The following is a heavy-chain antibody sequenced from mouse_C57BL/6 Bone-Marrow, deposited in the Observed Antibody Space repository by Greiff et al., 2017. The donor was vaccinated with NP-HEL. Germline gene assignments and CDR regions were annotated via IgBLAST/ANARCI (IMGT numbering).Heavy chain of an antibody. CDR1: GFTFSSYG. CDR2: ISSGGSYT. D-gene: IGHD1-1*01. J-gene: IGHJ4*01. V-gene: IGHV5-6*02. CDR3: ARQRGYYYGSSTAMDY. Sequence: DVMLVESGGDLVKPGGSLKLSCAASGFTFSSYGMSWVRQTPDKRLEWVATISSGGSYTYYPDSVKGRFTISRDNAKNTLYLQMSSLKSEDTAMYYCARQRGYYYGSSTAMDYWGQGTSVTVSS.